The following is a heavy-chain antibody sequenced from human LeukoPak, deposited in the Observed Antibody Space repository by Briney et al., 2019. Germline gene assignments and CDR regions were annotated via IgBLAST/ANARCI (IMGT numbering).Heavy chain of an antibody. Sequence: PSETLSLTCAVYGGSFSGYYWSWIRQPPGKGLEWIGGINHSGSTNYNPSLKSRVTISVDTSKNQFSLKLSSVTAADTAVYYCARGRARTQGPYYYYGMDVWGKGTTVTVSS. CDR3: ARGRARTQGPYYYYGMDV. J-gene: IGHJ6*04. D-gene: IGHD1-14*01. CDR1: GGSFSGYY. CDR2: INHSGST. V-gene: IGHV4-34*01.